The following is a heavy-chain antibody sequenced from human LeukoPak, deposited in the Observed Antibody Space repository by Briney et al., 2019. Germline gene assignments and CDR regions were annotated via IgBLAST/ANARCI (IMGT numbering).Heavy chain of an antibody. D-gene: IGHD1-26*01. CDR2: VKQDVGEK. Sequence: GGSLRLSCAASGFTFSSHWMSWVRQASGKGLEWVASVKQDVGEKYYVDSVKGRFTISRDNAKNSLSLHMNSLRVEDTAVYYCAKDQKFQAVGARRGIDYWGQGTLVTVSS. J-gene: IGHJ4*02. CDR3: AKDQKFQAVGARRGIDY. V-gene: IGHV3-7*01. CDR1: GFTFSSHW.